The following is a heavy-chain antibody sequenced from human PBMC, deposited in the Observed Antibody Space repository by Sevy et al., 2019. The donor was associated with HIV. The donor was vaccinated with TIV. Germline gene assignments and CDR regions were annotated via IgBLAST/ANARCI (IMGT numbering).Heavy chain of an antibody. CDR1: GYSFTNYW. Sequence: ASVKVSCKASGYSFTNYWIAWVRQMPGKGLEWMGIIYPSDSKTRYSPSFQGQVTISADKSISTAYLQWSSLKASDTAMYYCARHPSYYDGSGYYYADHWGQGILVTVSS. D-gene: IGHD3-22*01. CDR3: ARHPSYYDGSGYYYADH. CDR2: IYPSDSKT. V-gene: IGHV5-51*01. J-gene: IGHJ4*02.